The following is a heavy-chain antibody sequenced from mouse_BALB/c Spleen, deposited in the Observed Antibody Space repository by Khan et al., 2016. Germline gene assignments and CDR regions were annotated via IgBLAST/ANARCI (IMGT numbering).Heavy chain of an antibody. Sequence: QVQLQQSGAELAKPGASVMMSCKASGYTFTTYWMHWVKQRPGQGLEWIGYINPSTGYTEYNQKFKDKATLTADKSSSTAYMQLSSLTSEDSAVYYCARDRDYWGQGTTLTVSS. V-gene: IGHV1-7*01. CDR3: ARDRDY. CDR2: INPSTGYT. CDR1: GYTFTTYW. J-gene: IGHJ2*01.